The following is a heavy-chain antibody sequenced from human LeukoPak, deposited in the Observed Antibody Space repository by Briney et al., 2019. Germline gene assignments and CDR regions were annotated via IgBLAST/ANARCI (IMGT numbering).Heavy chain of an antibody. CDR2: INPTGGST. V-gene: IGHV1-46*01. CDR1: GFPLTGYS. J-gene: IGHJ4*02. Sequence: ASVKVSRKASGFPLTGYSIQWVRQAPGQGLEWMGIINPTGGSTSYAQKFQGRVTMTRDASTSTVYMEVSGLRSEDTAVYHCARAGIYGDCLDYWGQGTLVTVSS. CDR3: ARAGIYGDCLDY. D-gene: IGHD4-17*01.